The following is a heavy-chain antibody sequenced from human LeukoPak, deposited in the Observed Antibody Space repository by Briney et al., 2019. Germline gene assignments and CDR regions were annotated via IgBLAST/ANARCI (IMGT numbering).Heavy chain of an antibody. CDR3: AREIHYGEPDY. CDR1: GFTVSRNY. CDR2: IYSGGST. Sequence: PGGSLRLSCAASGFTVSRNYMSWVRQAPGKGLEWVSVIYSGGSTYYADSVKGRFTISRDNSKNTLYLQINSLRIEDTAAYYCAREIHYGEPDYWGQGTLVTVSS. V-gene: IGHV3-53*01. J-gene: IGHJ4*02. D-gene: IGHD4-17*01.